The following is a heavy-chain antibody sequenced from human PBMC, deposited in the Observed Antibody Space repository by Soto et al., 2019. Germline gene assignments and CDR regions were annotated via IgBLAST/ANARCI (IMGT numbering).Heavy chain of an antibody. D-gene: IGHD3-22*01. CDR2: IYYSGST. J-gene: IGHJ3*02. Sequence: PSETLSLTCTVSGGSISSSSYCWGWIRQPPGKGLEWIGSIYYSGSTYYNPSLKSRVTISVDTSKNQFSLKLSSVTAADTAVYYCARHAYYYDSSGYSILGAFDIWGQGTMVTVSS. CDR3: ARHAYYYDSSGYSILGAFDI. V-gene: IGHV4-39*01. CDR1: GGSISSSSYC.